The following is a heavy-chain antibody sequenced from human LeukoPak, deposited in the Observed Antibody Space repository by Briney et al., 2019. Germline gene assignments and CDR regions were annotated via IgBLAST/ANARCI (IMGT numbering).Heavy chain of an antibody. CDR2: ISYDGSNK. Sequence: PGGSLRVSCAASGFTFSSYGMHWVRQAPGKGLEWVAVISYDGSNKYYADSVKGRFTISRDNSKNTLYLQMNSLRAEDTAVYYCAKNEAGAAYYFDYWGQGTLVTVSS. J-gene: IGHJ4*02. CDR3: AKNEAGAAYYFDY. V-gene: IGHV3-30*18. D-gene: IGHD1-26*01. CDR1: GFTFSSYG.